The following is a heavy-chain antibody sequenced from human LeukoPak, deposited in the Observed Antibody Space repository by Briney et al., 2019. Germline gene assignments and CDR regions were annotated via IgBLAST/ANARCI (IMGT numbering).Heavy chain of an antibody. J-gene: IGHJ4*02. D-gene: IGHD1-26*01. CDR3: TTEAYSGSFPGY. CDR1: GFTFSNAW. Sequence: GGSLRLSCAASGFTFSNAWMSWVRQAPGKGLEWVGRIKSKTDGGTTDYAAPVKGRFTISRDDSKNMLYLQMNSLKTEDTAVYYCTTEAYSGSFPGYWGQGTLVTVSS. V-gene: IGHV3-15*01. CDR2: IKSKTDGGTT.